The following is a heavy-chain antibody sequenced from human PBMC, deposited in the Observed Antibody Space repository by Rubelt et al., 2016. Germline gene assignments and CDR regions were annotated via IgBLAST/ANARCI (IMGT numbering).Heavy chain of an antibody. CDR2: ISSNGGKT. CDR3: VKDKGDGYTYDY. J-gene: IGHJ4*02. CDR1: GFTFSTYG. Sequence: EVQLVESGGGLVQPGESLRLACSASGFTFSTYGMHWVRQAPGKGLEYVSAISSNGGKTYYADSVKGRFTISRNNSKNTLYLQMSSLRAEDTAVYYCVKDKGDGYTYDYWGQGTLVTVSS. D-gene: IGHD5-24*01. V-gene: IGHV3-64D*06.